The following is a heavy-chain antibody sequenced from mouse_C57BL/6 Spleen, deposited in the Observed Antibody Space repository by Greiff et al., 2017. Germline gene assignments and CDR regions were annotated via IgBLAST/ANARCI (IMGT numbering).Heavy chain of an antibody. CDR2: ISSGSSTI. CDR1: GFTFSDYG. V-gene: IGHV5-17*01. J-gene: IGHJ2*01. D-gene: IGHD1-1*01. CDR3: ARITTVVATSDYFDY. Sequence: VQLKESGGGLVKPGGSLKLSCAASGFTFSDYGMHWVRQAPEKGLEWVAYISSGSSTIYYADTVKGRFTISRDNAKNPLFLQMTSLRSEDTAMYYCARITTVVATSDYFDYWGQGTTLTVSS.